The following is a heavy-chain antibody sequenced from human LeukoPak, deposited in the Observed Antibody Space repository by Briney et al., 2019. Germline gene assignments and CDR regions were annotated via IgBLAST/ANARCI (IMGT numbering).Heavy chain of an antibody. CDR2: ISTDGSST. V-gene: IGHV3-74*01. J-gene: IGHJ4*02. Sequence: GGSLTLSCAASGFTFSRYWIHWVRQAPGKGPVWVSVISTDGSSTRYADSVKGRFTISRDNSKNTLYLQMNSLRAEDTAVYYCAKSVESAVTTNPYFDYWGQGTLVTVSS. CDR3: AKSVESAVTTNPYFDY. D-gene: IGHD4-17*01. CDR1: GFTFSRYW.